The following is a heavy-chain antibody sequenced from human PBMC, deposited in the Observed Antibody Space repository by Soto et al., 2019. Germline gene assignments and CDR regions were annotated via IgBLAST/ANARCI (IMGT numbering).Heavy chain of an antibody. CDR3: ARHPSNFWFDP. D-gene: IGHD4-4*01. CDR1: GSSINRSSYF. J-gene: IGHJ5*02. Sequence: LSLTCSVSGSSINRSSYFWGWIRQPPGKGLEWIGSIYYSGSTYYNPSLKSRVTVSVDTTKNQFSLKLTSVTAADTAVYFCARHPSNFWFDPWGQGTLVTVSS. CDR2: IYYSGST. V-gene: IGHV4-39*01.